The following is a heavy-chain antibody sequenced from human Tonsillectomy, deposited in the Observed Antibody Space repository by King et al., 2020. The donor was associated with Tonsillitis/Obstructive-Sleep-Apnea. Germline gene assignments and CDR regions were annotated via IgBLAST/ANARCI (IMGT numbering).Heavy chain of an antibody. Sequence: LQLVQSGAEVKKPGASVKVSCKASGYTFTTYGICWVRQAPGQGLEWMGWISAYNGNTNYAQKYQGRVTMTTDTSTSTAYMELRSLRSDDTAVYYCAKSESYRLNTLNNRFDPWGPGTLVTVSS. V-gene: IGHV1-18*01. CDR3: AKSESYRLNTLNNRFDP. CDR2: ISAYNGNT. CDR1: GYTFTTYG. D-gene: IGHD1-26*01. J-gene: IGHJ5*02.